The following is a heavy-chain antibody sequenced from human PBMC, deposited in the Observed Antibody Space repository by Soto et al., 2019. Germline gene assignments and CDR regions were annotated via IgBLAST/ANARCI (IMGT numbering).Heavy chain of an antibody. Sequence: QVQLVESGGGVVQPGRSLRLSCAASGFTFSSYGMHWVRQAPGKGLEWVAVISYDGSNKYYADSVKGRFTISRDNSKNSLYLQMNSLRAEDTAVYYCAKDIVLVPACADLYYYDGMDVWGQGTTFTVSS. CDR1: GFTFSSYG. CDR2: ISYDGSNK. D-gene: IGHD2-2*01. V-gene: IGHV3-30*18. J-gene: IGHJ6*02. CDR3: AKDIVLVPACADLYYYDGMDV.